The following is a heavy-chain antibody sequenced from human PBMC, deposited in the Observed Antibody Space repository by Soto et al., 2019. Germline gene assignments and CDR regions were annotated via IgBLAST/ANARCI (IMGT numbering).Heavy chain of an antibody. CDR3: AKTRDIVVVPTASHFDY. CDR1: GFTFNSYA. D-gene: IGHD2-2*01. Sequence: PGGSLRLSCAASGFTFNSYAMSWVRQAPEKGLEWVSVISGSGGSAYYADSVKGRFAISRDNSKHTLYLQVNNLRAEDTAVYYCAKTRDIVVVPTASHFDYWGQGTLVTVSS. V-gene: IGHV3-23*01. J-gene: IGHJ4*02. CDR2: ISGSGGSA.